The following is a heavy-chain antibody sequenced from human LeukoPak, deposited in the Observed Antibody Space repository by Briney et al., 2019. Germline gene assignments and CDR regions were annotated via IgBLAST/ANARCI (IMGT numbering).Heavy chain of an antibody. Sequence: SETLSLTCAVYGGSFSNYYWSWIRQPPGKGLEWIAEINHSGSTNYNPSLKSRVTISVDTSKNQFSLKLSSVTAADTAVYYCARHGATVVTPVFYWGQGTLVTVSS. J-gene: IGHJ4*02. D-gene: IGHD4-23*01. CDR3: ARHGATVVTPVFY. CDR1: GGSFSNYY. CDR2: INHSGST. V-gene: IGHV4-34*01.